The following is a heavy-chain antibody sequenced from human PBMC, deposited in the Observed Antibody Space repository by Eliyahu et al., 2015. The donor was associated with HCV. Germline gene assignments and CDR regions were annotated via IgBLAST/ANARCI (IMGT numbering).Heavy chain of an antibody. CDR3: ARDRGYIAVAGIGWFDP. CDR2: IWYDGSNK. V-gene: IGHV3-33*01. CDR1: GFTFSSXG. J-gene: IGHJ5*02. D-gene: IGHD6-19*01. Sequence: QVQLVESGGGVVQPGRSLRLSCAASGFTFSSXGMHWVRQAPGKGLEWVAVIWYDGSNKYYADSVKGRFTISRDNSKNTLYLQMNSLRAEDTAVYYCARDRGYIAVAGIGWFDPWGQGTLVTVSS.